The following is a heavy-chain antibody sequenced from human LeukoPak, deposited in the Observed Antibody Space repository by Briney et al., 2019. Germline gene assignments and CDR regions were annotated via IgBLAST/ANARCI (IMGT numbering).Heavy chain of an antibody. Sequence: PGGSLRLSCAASGFTFTSYDMHWVRQPPGKGLEWVAFMREDGSDIYYADSVKGRFTISRDNSKNTLYLQMNSLRPEDTAVYYCAKDETWSFDYWGQGTLVTVSS. CDR3: AKDETWSFDY. J-gene: IGHJ4*02. CDR1: GFTFTSYD. V-gene: IGHV3-30*02. CDR2: MREDGSDI.